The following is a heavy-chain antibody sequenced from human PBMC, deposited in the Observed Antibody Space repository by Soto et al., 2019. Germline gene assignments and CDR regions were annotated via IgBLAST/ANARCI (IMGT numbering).Heavy chain of an antibody. V-gene: IGHV3-21*01. D-gene: IGHD2-15*01. CDR1: GFTFSSYS. J-gene: IGHJ4*02. Sequence: GGSLRLSCAASGFTFSSYSMNWVRQAPGKGLEWVSSISSSSSYIYYADSVKGRFTISRDNAKNSLYLQMNSLRAEDTAVYYCARDWRLESGVAATVYYFDYWGQGTLVTVSS. CDR3: ARDWRLESGVAATVYYFDY. CDR2: ISSSSSYI.